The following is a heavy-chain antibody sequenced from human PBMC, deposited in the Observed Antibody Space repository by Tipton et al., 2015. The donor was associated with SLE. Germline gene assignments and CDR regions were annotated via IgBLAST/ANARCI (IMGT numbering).Heavy chain of an antibody. J-gene: IGHJ4*02. D-gene: IGHD5/OR15-5a*01. CDR1: GGSFSGYY. CDR3: ARVNKRGSVWYFDY. CDR2: INHSGST. Sequence: LRLSCAVYGGSFSGYYWSWIRQPPGKGLEWIGEINHSGSTNYNPSLKSRVTISVDTSKNQFSLKLSSVTAADTAVYYCARVNKRGSVWYFDYWGQGTLVTVSS. V-gene: IGHV4-34*01.